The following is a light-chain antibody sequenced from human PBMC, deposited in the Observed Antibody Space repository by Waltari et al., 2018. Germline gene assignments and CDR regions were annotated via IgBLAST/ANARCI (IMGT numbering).Light chain of an antibody. CDR2: GAS. CDR3: QQSYSKPWT. CDR1: QSITNY. Sequence: DIQMTQSPSPLSASVGDRATITCRASQSITNYLNWYQQTPGKAPNLLIYGASSLHTEVPSRFSGSGSGTDFALTISSLQPEDFATYYCQQSYSKPWTFGQGTKVDIK. J-gene: IGKJ1*01. V-gene: IGKV1-39*01.